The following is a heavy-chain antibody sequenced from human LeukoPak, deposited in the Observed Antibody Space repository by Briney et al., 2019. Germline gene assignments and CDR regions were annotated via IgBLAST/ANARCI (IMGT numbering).Heavy chain of an antibody. Sequence: KSSETLSLTCTVSGGSISSSSYYWGWIRQPPGKRLEWIGSIYYSGSTYYNPSLKSRVTISVDTSKNQFSLKLSSVTAADTAVYYCARVVVTGGARFDPWGQGTLVTVSS. V-gene: IGHV4-39*07. CDR1: GGSISSSSYY. D-gene: IGHD2-21*02. CDR2: IYYSGST. J-gene: IGHJ5*02. CDR3: ARVVVTGGARFDP.